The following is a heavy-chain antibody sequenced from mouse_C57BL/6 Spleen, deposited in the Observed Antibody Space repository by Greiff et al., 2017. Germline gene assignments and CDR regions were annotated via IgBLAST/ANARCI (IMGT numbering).Heavy chain of an antibody. D-gene: IGHD2-4*01. CDR3: ARSPYDYDGYDMDY. V-gene: IGHV1-64*01. CDR1: GYTFTSYW. J-gene: IGHJ4*01. CDR2: IHPNSGST. Sequence: QVQLQQPGAELVKPGASVKLSCKASGYTFTSYWMHWVKQRPGQGLEWIGIIHPNSGSTNYNEKFKSKATLTVDKSSSTAYMQLSSLTSKDSAVYYCARSPYDYDGYDMDYWGQRTSDTVSS.